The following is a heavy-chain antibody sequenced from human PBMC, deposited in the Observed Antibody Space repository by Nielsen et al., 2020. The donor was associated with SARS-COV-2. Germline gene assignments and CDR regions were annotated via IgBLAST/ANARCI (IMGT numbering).Heavy chain of an antibody. V-gene: IGHV1-58*02. CDR2: IVVGSGNT. Sequence: SLQVSCKASGFTFTSSAMQWVRQARGQRLEWIGWIVVGSGNTNYAQKFQERVTITRDMSTSTAYMELSSLRSEDTAVYYCAALVVVAGFYGMDVWGQGTTVTVSS. J-gene: IGHJ6*02. D-gene: IGHD2-15*01. CDR3: AALVVVAGFYGMDV. CDR1: GFTFTSSA.